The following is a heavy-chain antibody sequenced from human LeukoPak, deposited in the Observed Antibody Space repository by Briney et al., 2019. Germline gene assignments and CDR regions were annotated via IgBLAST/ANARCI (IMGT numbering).Heavy chain of an antibody. D-gene: IGHD6-13*01. CDR1: GFTFDDYA. CDR3: ARDSSAAGTYYYYYMDV. CDR2: ISWNSGSI. Sequence: PGGSLRLSCVASGFTFDDYAMHWVRQAPGKGLEWVSGISWNSGSIGYADSVKGRFTISRDNAKDSLYLQMNSLRAEDTAVYYCARDSSAAGTYYYYYMDVWGKGTTVTVSS. J-gene: IGHJ6*03. V-gene: IGHV3-9*01.